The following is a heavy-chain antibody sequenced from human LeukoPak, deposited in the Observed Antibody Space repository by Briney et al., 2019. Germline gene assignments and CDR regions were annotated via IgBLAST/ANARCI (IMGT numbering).Heavy chain of an antibody. CDR1: GYTFTSYD. CDR3: ARDTLIQGFYAMDV. V-gene: IGHV1-8*01. Sequence: ASVKVSCKASGYTFTSYDINWVRQATGQGLEWMGWMNPNSGNTGYAQKFQGRVTMTRNTSISTAYMELSSLRSEDTAVYYCARDTLIQGFYAMDVWGPGTTVTVSS. J-gene: IGHJ6*02. D-gene: IGHD2-15*01. CDR2: MNPNSGNT.